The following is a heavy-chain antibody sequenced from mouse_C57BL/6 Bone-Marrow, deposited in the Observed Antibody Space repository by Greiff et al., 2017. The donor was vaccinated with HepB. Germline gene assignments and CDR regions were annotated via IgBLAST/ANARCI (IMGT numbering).Heavy chain of an antibody. CDR1: GYAFSSSW. D-gene: IGHD1-1*01. V-gene: IGHV1-82*01. CDR2: IYPGDGDT. CDR3: ANLLLPYYFDY. Sequence: QVQLQQSGPELVKPGASVKISCKASGYAFSSSWMNWVKQRPGKGLEWIGRIYPGDGDTNYNGKFKGKATLTADKSSSTAYMQLSSLTSEDSAVYFCANLLLPYYFDYWGQGTTLTVSS. J-gene: IGHJ2*01.